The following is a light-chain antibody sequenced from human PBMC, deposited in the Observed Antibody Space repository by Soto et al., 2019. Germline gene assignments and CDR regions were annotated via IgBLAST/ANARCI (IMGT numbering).Light chain of an antibody. CDR1: QSVSSN. Sequence: EIVMTQSPATLSVSPGERATLSCRASQSVSSNLAWYQHKPGQAPRLIIYGAAGRATGIPARFSGRGSGTDFTLTISSLQSEYFAVYYCQHDNNWLPWTFGQGTKGEIK. CDR2: GAA. J-gene: IGKJ1*01. CDR3: QHDNNWLPWT. V-gene: IGKV3-15*01.